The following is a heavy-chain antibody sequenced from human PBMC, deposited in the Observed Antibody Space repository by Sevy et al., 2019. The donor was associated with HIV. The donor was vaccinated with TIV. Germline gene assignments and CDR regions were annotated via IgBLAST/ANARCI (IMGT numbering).Heavy chain of an antibody. J-gene: IGHJ4*02. CDR1: GFTFSRYT. CDR3: VREGCTKPHDF. D-gene: IGHD2-8*01. CDR2: FCFGDGSM. V-gene: IGHV3-23*01. Sequence: GGSLRLSCAASGFTFSRYTMTWVRQAPGKGLEWVSTFCFGDGSMNYADSAKGRFTISRDNSKDTPYLQMNNLRAEDTAMYYCVREGCTKPHDFWGQGTLVTVSS.